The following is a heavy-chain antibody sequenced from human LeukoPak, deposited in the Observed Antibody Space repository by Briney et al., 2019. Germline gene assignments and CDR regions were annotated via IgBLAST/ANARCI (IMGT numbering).Heavy chain of an antibody. CDR2: INHSGST. J-gene: IGHJ6*03. D-gene: IGHD3-22*01. Sequence: PSETLSLTCAVYGGSFSGYYWSWIRQPPGKGLEWIGEINHSGSTNYNPSLKSRVTISVDTSKNQFSPKLSSVTAADTAVYYCARGLYYYDSSGYYPSIPYYYYYYMDVWGKGTTVTVSS. V-gene: IGHV4-34*01. CDR3: ARGLYYYDSSGYYPSIPYYYYYYMDV. CDR1: GGSFSGYY.